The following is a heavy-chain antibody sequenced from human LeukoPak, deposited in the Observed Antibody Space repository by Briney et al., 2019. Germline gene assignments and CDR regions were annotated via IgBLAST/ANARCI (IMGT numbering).Heavy chain of an antibody. V-gene: IGHV1-2*02. Sequence: ASVKASCKASGYTFIDYYIHWVRQAPGEGLEGMGWINPNSGGTNYAQKFQGSVTMTRDTSISTAYMELTRLNSDDTAVYYCAKNMGYGDYWYLDLWGRGTLVTVSS. CDR3: AKNMGYGDYWYLDL. CDR2: INPNSGGT. CDR1: GYTFIDYY. D-gene: IGHD4-17*01. J-gene: IGHJ2*01.